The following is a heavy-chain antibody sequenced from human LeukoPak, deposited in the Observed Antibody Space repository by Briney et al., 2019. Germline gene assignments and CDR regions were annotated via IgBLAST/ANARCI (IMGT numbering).Heavy chain of an antibody. Sequence: SETLSLTCTVSGGSISSSSYYWGWIRQPPGKGLEWIGSIYYSGSTYYNPSLKSRVTISVDTSKNQFSLKLSSVTAADTAVYYCARHPFITGTPFGYWGQGTLVTVSS. CDR1: GGSISSSSYY. J-gene: IGHJ4*02. V-gene: IGHV4-39*01. D-gene: IGHD1-7*01. CDR2: IYYSGST. CDR3: ARHPFITGTPFGY.